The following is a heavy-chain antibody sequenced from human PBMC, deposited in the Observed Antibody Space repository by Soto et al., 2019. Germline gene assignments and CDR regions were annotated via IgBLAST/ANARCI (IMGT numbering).Heavy chain of an antibody. Sequence: SETLSLTCTVAGGSINHYDWTWIRQPPGKGLEWMGYIYYSGTTTNYNPSLKSRVTLSVDTSKNQFSLKLSSVTAADTAVYYCAGLGGSYAVPHFDYWGQGTLVTVSS. J-gene: IGHJ4*02. CDR2: IYYSGTT. CDR3: AGLGGSYAVPHFDY. V-gene: IGHV4-59*08. D-gene: IGHD1-26*01. CDR1: GGSINHYD.